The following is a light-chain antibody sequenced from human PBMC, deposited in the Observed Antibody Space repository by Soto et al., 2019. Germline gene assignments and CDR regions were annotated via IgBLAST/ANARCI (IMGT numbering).Light chain of an antibody. J-gene: IGKJ5*01. CDR1: QSVGSSY. CDR3: QQYNYLMT. CDR2: GAT. Sequence: EIVLTQSPGTLSLSPGESTTLSCRASQSVGSSYLAWYQHKPGQAPRLLIYGATSRATGIPDRFSGSGSGTDFTLTISRLEPEDFAVYFCQQYNYLMTFGQGTRLEIK. V-gene: IGKV3-20*01.